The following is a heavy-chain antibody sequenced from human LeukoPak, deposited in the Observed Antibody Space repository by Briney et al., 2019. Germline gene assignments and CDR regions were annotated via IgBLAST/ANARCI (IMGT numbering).Heavy chain of an antibody. J-gene: IGHJ3*02. V-gene: IGHV3-30*04. CDR1: GFTFSSYA. D-gene: IGHD5-18*01. Sequence: GGSLRLSCAASGFTFSSYAMHWVRQAPGKGLEWVAAISYDGSNKYSADSVKGRFTISRDKSKNTLYLQMSSLRADDTALYYCAGVDAAMPDAFDIWGQGTTVTVSS. CDR3: AGVDAAMPDAFDI. CDR2: ISYDGSNK.